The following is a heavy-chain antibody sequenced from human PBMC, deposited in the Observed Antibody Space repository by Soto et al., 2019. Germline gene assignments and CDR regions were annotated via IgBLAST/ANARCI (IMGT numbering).Heavy chain of an antibody. D-gene: IGHD3-10*01. CDR1: GVSFTGYN. Sequence: SETLSLTCDVYGVSFTGYNWNWIRQPPGKGLEWIGEINHSGSTNYIPSLKSRVTISLDTSENQFSLRLTSVTAADKGFYYCAIAGSRIAPKNYFDPWGQGYLVTVSS. V-gene: IGHV4-34*01. J-gene: IGHJ5*02. CDR3: AIAGSRIAPKNYFDP. CDR2: INHSGST.